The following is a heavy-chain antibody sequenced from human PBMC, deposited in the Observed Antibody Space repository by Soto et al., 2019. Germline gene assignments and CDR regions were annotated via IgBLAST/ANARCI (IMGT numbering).Heavy chain of an antibody. CDR3: AHAFGGTSWPNDAFDV. Sequence: HITLKESGPTLVKPTQTLTLTCIFSGFSFSADGVGVGWIRQPPGKTLEWLALIYWDDDTRYRPSLKSRLTITKASSKNQVVLPMTNMDPLDTATFYCAHAFGGTSWPNDAFDVWGQGTVVTVSS. D-gene: IGHD3-16*01. CDR2: IYWDDDT. J-gene: IGHJ3*01. CDR1: GFSFSADGVG. V-gene: IGHV2-5*02.